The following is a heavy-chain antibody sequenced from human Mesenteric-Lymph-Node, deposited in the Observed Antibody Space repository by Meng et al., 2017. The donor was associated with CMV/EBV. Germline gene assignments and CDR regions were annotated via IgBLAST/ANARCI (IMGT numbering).Heavy chain of an antibody. D-gene: IGHD1-26*01. V-gene: IGHV3-7*01. CDR2: IKQDGSEK. Sequence: SGVTFSSYWMSWVRQAPGKGLEWVANIKQDGSEKYYVDSVKGRFTISRDNAKNSLYLQMNSLRAEDTAVYYCARDFWVGATPYYFDYWGQGTLVTVSS. CDR1: GVTFSSYW. J-gene: IGHJ4*02. CDR3: ARDFWVGATPYYFDY.